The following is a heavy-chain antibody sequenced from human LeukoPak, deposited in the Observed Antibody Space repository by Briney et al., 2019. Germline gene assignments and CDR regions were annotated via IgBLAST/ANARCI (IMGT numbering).Heavy chain of an antibody. D-gene: IGHD3-16*02. CDR1: GGSISSTSYY. Sequence: SETLSLTCTVSGGSISSTSYYWGWIRQPPGKGLEWIGSFSYSGNTYYYSPSLKTRVTVSVDTSKNQFALKLSSVTAADTAVYYCARENGEVSQTTPNNWFDPWGQGTLVTVSS. V-gene: IGHV4-39*06. J-gene: IGHJ5*02. CDR3: ARENGEVSQTTPNNWFDP. CDR2: FSYSGNTY.